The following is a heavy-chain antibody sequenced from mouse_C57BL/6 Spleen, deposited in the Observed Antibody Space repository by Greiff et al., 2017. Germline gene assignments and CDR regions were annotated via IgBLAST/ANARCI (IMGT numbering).Heavy chain of an antibody. J-gene: IGHJ2*01. Sequence: QVQLKQSGPELVKPGASVKISCKASGYAFSSSWMNWVKQRPGKGLEWIGRIYPGDGDTNYKGKFKGKATLTADKSASTSYMQLSSLTSEDSAVYFFAIWGAPDYSGQGTTLTFSS. V-gene: IGHV1-82*01. D-gene: IGHD1-1*02. CDR2: IYPGDGDT. CDR1: GYAFSSSW. CDR3: AIWGAPDY.